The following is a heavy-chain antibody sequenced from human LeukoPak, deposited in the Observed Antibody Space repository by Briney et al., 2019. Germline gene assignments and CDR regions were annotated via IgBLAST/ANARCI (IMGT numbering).Heavy chain of an antibody. CDR3: AGFFYDNSGAAFDI. CDR2: IIPIYGSA. Sequence: SVTVSFTASGGSFTFTSHAISWVRQAPGQGLEWMGGIIPIYGSATYAQKFQGRVTITSDESTRTVYMELSSLRPEDSAMHYCAGFFYDNSGAAFDIGGQGTMVTVSS. J-gene: IGHJ3*02. CDR1: GGSFTFTSHA. V-gene: IGHV1-69*13. D-gene: IGHD3-22*01.